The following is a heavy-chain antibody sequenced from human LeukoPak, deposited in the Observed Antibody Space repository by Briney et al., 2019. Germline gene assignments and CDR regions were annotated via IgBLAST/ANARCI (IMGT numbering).Heavy chain of an antibody. CDR2: IYTSGST. Sequence: PSETLSLTCTVSGGSISSYYRSWIRQPAGKGLEWIGRIYTSGSTNYNPSLKSRVTMSVDTSKNQFSLKLSSVTAADTAVYYCARDLPAAMYYYYGMDVWGQGTTVTVSS. CDR3: ARDLPAAMYYYYGMDV. CDR1: GGSISSYY. V-gene: IGHV4-4*07. D-gene: IGHD2-2*01. J-gene: IGHJ6*02.